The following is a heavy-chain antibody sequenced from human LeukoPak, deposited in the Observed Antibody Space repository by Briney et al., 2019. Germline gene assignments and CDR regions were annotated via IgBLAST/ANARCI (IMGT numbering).Heavy chain of an antibody. D-gene: IGHD3-22*01. V-gene: IGHV5-51*01. CDR1: GYSFTSYW. CDR2: IYPGDSDT. Sequence: GESLKISCKGSGYSFTSYWIGWVRQMPGKGLEWMGIIYPGDSDTRYSPSFQGQVTISADKSISTAYLQWSSLKASDTAMYYCARPGLTEGYYDSSGYFNWRQGTLVTVPS. CDR3: ARPGLTEGYYDSSGYFN. J-gene: IGHJ4*02.